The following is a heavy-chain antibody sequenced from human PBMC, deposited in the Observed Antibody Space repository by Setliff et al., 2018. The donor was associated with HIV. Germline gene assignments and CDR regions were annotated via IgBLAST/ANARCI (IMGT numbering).Heavy chain of an antibody. J-gene: IGHJ4*02. V-gene: IGHV4-39*07. CDR3: ARVPGRDYYDTSGDFDY. CDR1: GGSISSSHDF. CDR2: ISYGGIT. D-gene: IGHD3-22*01. Sequence: SETLSLTCTVSGGSISSSHDFWNWIRQPPGKGLEWIGAISYGGITYYNPSLTSRVPISVDTSKNQFSLKVTSVTAADTAVYYCARVPGRDYYDTSGDFDYWGLGTLVTVSS.